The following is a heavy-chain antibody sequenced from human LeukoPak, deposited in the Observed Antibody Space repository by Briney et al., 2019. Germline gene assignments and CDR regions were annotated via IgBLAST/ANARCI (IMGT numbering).Heavy chain of an antibody. D-gene: IGHD6-19*01. V-gene: IGHV3-23*01. Sequence: GGSLRLSCASCGFTFSRYWMSWVRQAPGKGLEWVSAISGSGGSTYYADSVKGRFTISRDNSKNTLYLQMNSLRAEDTAVYYCAKNLFSSGWYEGVFDYWGQGTLVTVSS. CDR1: GFTFSRYW. CDR2: ISGSGGST. J-gene: IGHJ4*02. CDR3: AKNLFSSGWYEGVFDY.